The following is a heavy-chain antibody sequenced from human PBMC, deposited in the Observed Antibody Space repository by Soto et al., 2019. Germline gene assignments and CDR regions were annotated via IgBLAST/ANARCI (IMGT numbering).Heavy chain of an antibody. CDR3: ARVLRYFGSVTNVRYFDY. D-gene: IGHD3-9*01. V-gene: IGHV4-34*01. CDR2: INHSGST. Sequence: PSETLSLTCAVYGGSFSGYYWSWIRQPPGKGLEWIGEINHSGSTNYNPSLKSRVTISVDTSKNQFSLKLSSVTAADTAVYYCARVLRYFGSVTNVRYFDYWGQGTLVTVSS. CDR1: GGSFSGYY. J-gene: IGHJ4*02.